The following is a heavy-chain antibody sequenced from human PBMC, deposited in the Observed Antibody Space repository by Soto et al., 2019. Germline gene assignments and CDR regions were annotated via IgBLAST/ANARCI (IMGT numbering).Heavy chain of an antibody. J-gene: IGHJ6*02. CDR2: ISSSSSTI. V-gene: IGHV3-48*02. D-gene: IGHD2-8*01. Sequence: EVQLVESGGGLVQPGGSLRLSCAASRFTFSSYSMNWVRQAPGKGLEWVSYISSSSSTIYYADSVKGRFTISRDNAENSLYLQMNSLRDEDTAVYYCARDRGYCTNGVCYSGYYYGMDVWGQGTTVTVSS. CDR1: RFTFSSYS. CDR3: ARDRGYCTNGVCYSGYYYGMDV.